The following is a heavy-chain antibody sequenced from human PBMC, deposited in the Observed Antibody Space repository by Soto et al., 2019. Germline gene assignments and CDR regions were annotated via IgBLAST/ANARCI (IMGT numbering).Heavy chain of an antibody. Sequence: LSLTCAVYGGSFSGYYWSWIRQPPGKGLEWIGEINHSGSTNYNPSLKSRVTISVDTSKNQFSLKLSSVTAADTAVYYCARGPLAMVRGVTDYWGQGTLVTVSS. CDR1: GGSFSGYY. CDR2: INHSGST. D-gene: IGHD3-10*01. J-gene: IGHJ4*02. CDR3: ARGPLAMVRGVTDY. V-gene: IGHV4-34*01.